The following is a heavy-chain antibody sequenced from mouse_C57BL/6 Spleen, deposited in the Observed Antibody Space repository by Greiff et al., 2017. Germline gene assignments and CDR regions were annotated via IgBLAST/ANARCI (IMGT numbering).Heavy chain of an antibody. CDR1: GFTFSSYG. V-gene: IGHV5-6*01. CDR3: ALPIVATWDAMDD. J-gene: IGHJ4*01. CDR2: ISSGGSST. D-gene: IGHD1-1*01. Sequence: EVKLMESGGDLVKPGGSLKLSCAASGFTFSSYGMSWVRQTPDKRLEWVATISSGGSSTYYPAIVKGRFTISRNNAKNTLYLQMSSLKSEDTAMYYCALPIVATWDAMDDRGQGTSVTVYS.